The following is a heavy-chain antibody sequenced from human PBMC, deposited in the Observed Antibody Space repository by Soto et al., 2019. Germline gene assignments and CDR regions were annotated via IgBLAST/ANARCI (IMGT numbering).Heavy chain of an antibody. CDR3: ARGTGYCSSTSCRDLDY. CDR1: GGTFSSYN. J-gene: IGHJ4*02. CDR2: IIPILGIA. Sequence: PVKVSCKASGGTFSSYNISWVRQAPGQGLERMGRIIPILGIANYAQKFQGRVTITADKSTSTAYMELSSLRSDDTAVYYCARGTGYCSSTSCRDLDYWGQGTLVTVSS. D-gene: IGHD2-2*01. V-gene: IGHV1-69*02.